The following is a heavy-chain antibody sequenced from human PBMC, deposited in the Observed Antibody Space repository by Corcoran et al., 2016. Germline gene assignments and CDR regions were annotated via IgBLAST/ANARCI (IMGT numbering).Heavy chain of an antibody. CDR2: ISSSGGTV. Sequence: QVQLVESGGGLVNPGGSLRLSCSASGFTFSDHYMSWIRQAPGKGLEWVSHISSSGGTVYQVDSVKGRFIISRDNAKDSLYLQRNNLRAEDTVVYYCARRAATGRAFDIWGQGTTVSVS. J-gene: IGHJ3*02. CDR1: GFTFSDHY. V-gene: IGHV3-11*01. CDR3: ARRAATGRAFDI.